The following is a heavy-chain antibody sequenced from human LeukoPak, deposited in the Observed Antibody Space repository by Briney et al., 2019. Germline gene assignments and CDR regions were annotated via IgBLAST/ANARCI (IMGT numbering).Heavy chain of an antibody. CDR3: ARDNRYFDPSTYYYNGMDV. J-gene: IGHJ6*02. Sequence: SETLSFTCSVSGGSISSSSYYWGWIRQPPGKGLGWIGSIFSSGSTYYNPSLKSRLTISVDTSKNQFSLKLSSMTAADTAVYYCARDNRYFDPSTYYYNGMDVWGQGTTVTVS. CDR2: IFSSGST. D-gene: IGHD3-9*01. CDR1: GGSISSSSYY. V-gene: IGHV4-39*07.